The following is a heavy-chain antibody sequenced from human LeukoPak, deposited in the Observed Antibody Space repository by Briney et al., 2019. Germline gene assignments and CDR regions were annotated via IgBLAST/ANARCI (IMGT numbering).Heavy chain of an antibody. CDR3: ATGGGWVPSFGVVTHIDV. D-gene: IGHD3-3*01. CDR2: IDNDGHGI. J-gene: IGHJ6*03. CDR1: GFSFSGYW. Sequence: GGSLRLSCAASGFSFSGYWMHWVRQGPEKGLELVSRIDNDGHGILYADSVKGRFTTSRDNAKNTLYLQMNSLRFEDTAVYYCATGGGWVPSFGVVTHIDVWGKGTTVTVSS. V-gene: IGHV3-74*03.